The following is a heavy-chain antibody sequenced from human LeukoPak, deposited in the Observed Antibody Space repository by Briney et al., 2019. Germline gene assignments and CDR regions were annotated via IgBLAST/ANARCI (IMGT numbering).Heavy chain of an antibody. CDR2: INPNSGGT. V-gene: IGHV1-2*02. D-gene: IGHD6-13*01. J-gene: IGHJ5*02. Sequence: ASVKVSCKASGYTFTSYGISWVRQAPGQGLEWMGWINPNSGGTNYAQKFQGRVTMTRDTSISTAYMELSRLRSDDTAVYYCAREPKTITRIAAAGTRPRGRYNWFDPWGQGTLVTVSS. CDR1: GYTFTSYG. CDR3: AREPKTITRIAAAGTRPRGRYNWFDP.